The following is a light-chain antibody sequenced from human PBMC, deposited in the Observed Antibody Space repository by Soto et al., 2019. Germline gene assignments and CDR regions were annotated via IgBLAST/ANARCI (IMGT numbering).Light chain of an antibody. CDR3: QQLNSYPFT. CDR2: AAS. Sequence: IQLTQSPSSLSSSVGDRVTITFRASQGIRDYLAWYQQKPRKSPKLLIYAASILEIGVPSRFSGSGSGTDFTLTISSLQPEDFATYYCQQLNSYPFTFGPGAKVDIK. J-gene: IGKJ3*01. CDR1: QGIRDY. V-gene: IGKV1-9*01.